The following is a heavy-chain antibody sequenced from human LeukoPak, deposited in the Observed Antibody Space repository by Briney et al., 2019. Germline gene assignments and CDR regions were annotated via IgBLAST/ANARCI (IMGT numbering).Heavy chain of an antibody. CDR2: IYTSGST. Sequence: TSETLSLTCTVSGGSISSYCWSWIRQPAGKGLEWIGRIYTSGSTNYNPSLKSRVTMSVDTSKNQFSLKLSSVTAADTAVYYCARDMIAGLDAFDIWGQGTMVTVSS. CDR3: ARDMIAGLDAFDI. V-gene: IGHV4-4*07. D-gene: IGHD3-16*01. J-gene: IGHJ3*02. CDR1: GGSISSYC.